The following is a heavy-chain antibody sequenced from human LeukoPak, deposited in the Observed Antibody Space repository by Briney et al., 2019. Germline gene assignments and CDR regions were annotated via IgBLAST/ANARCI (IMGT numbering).Heavy chain of an antibody. CDR1: GFAFSAYW. Sequence: GGSLRLSCAASGFAFSAYWMHWVRQAPGKGLEWVSRINEDATTITYADSVKGRFIISRDNSKKSLYLQMNNLRAEDTAVYYCVRDLILVWTPGDDFDFWGQGTLVIVSS. V-gene: IGHV3-74*01. CDR3: VRDLILVWTPGDDFDF. J-gene: IGHJ4*02. D-gene: IGHD3-16*01. CDR2: INEDATTI.